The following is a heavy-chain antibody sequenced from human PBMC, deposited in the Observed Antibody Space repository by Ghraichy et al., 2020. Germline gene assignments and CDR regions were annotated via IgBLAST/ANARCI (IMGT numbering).Heavy chain of an antibody. CDR2: ISYDGSNK. CDR1: GFTFSSYA. V-gene: IGHV3-30-3*01. D-gene: IGHD5-18*01. Sequence: LSLTCAASGFTFSSYAMHWVRQAPGKGLEWVAVISYDGSNKYYADSVKGRFTISRDNSKNTLYLQMNSLRAEDTAVYYCARDSWGTRGYSYVFDYWGQGTLVTVSS. CDR3: ARDSWGTRGYSYVFDY. J-gene: IGHJ4*02.